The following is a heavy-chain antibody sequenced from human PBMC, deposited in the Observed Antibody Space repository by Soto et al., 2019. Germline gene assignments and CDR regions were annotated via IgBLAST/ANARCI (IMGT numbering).Heavy chain of an antibody. D-gene: IGHD5-12*01. Sequence: GGSLRLSCAASGFTFSSYWMSWVRQAPGKGLEWVANIKQDGSEKYYVDSVKGRFTISRDNAKNSLYLQMNSLRAEDTAVYYCARVRMATIPLPLDYWGQGTLVTVSS. J-gene: IGHJ4*02. CDR3: ARVRMATIPLPLDY. V-gene: IGHV3-7*03. CDR2: IKQDGSEK. CDR1: GFTFSSYW.